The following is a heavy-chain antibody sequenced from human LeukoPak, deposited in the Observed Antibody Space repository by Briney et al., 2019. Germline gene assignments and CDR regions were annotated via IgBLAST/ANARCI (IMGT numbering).Heavy chain of an antibody. CDR3: ARHRASVVPAAIDY. CDR1: GGSISSSSYY. V-gene: IGHV4-39*01. D-gene: IGHD2-2*01. Sequence: SETLSLTCTVSGGSISSSSYYWGWIRQPPGKGLXXXGSIYYSGSTYYNPSLKSRVTISVDTSKNQFSLKLSSVTAADTAVYYCARHRASVVPAAIDYWGQGTLVTVSS. CDR2: IYYSGST. J-gene: IGHJ4*02.